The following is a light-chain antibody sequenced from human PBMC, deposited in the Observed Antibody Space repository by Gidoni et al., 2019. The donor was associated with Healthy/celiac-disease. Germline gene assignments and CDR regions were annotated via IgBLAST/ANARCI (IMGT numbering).Light chain of an antibody. CDR2: DAS. CDR1: QSINTW. V-gene: IGKV1-5*01. Sequence: DIQMTQSPSTLSASVGDRVTITCRASQSINTWLAWYQQKPGKGKVPKLLIYDASNLESGVPSSFSGSGSGTEFTLTISSLQPDDFATYYCQQYNTYSPTFGQGTKVEIK. CDR3: QQYNTYSPT. J-gene: IGKJ1*01.